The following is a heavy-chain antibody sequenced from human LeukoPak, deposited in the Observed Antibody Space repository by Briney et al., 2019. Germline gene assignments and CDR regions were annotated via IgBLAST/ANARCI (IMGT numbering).Heavy chain of an antibody. CDR1: GFTFSSYA. CDR3: AKAQGIAAAAAYDN. CDR2: ISGSGGST. Sequence: GGSLRLSCAASGFTFSSYAMSWVRQAPGKGLEWVSAISGSGGSTYYADSVKGRFTISRDNSKNTLYLQMDSLRAEDTAVYYCAKAQGIAAAAAYDNWGQGTLVTVSS. V-gene: IGHV3-23*01. D-gene: IGHD6-13*01. J-gene: IGHJ4*02.